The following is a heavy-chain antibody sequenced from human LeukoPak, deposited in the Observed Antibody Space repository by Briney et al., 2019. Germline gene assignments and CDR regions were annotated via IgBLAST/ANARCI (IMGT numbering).Heavy chain of an antibody. D-gene: IGHD2-2*02. J-gene: IGHJ4*02. CDR3: ARSVYCSSTSCYTAVDY. CDR1: GGSISSYS. V-gene: IGHV4-59*01. Sequence: SETLSLTCTVSGGSISSYSWSWIRQPPGKGLEWIGYIYYSGSTNYNPSLKSRVTISVDTSKNQFSLKLSSVTAADTAVYYCARSVYCSSTSCYTAVDYWGQGTLVTVSS. CDR2: IYYSGST.